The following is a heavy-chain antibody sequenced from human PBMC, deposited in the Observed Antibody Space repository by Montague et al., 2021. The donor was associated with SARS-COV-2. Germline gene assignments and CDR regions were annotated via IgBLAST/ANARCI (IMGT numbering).Heavy chain of an antibody. V-gene: IGHV4-59*12. CDR1: GGSISSYY. Sequence: SETLSLTCTVSGGSISSYYWSWIRQPPGKGLEWIGYMYYSGSTNYNPSLKSRVTLSVDTSKNQFSLKLSSVTAADTAVYHCARDFDYWGQGTLVTVSP. CDR2: MYYSGST. CDR3: ARDFDY. J-gene: IGHJ4*02.